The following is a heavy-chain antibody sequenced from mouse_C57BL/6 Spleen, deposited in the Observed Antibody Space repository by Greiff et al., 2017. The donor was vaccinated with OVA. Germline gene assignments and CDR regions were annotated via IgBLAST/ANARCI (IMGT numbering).Heavy chain of an antibody. CDR3: ARSGGSFFDY. V-gene: IGHV1-50*01. CDR1: GYTFTSYW. J-gene: IGHJ2*01. D-gene: IGHD1-1*01. CDR2: IDPSDSYT. Sequence: QVQLQQPGAELVKPGASVTLSCTASGYTFTSYWMQWVKQRPGQGLEWIGEIDPSDSYTTYNQKIKGKATLTVDTSASTAYMQLSSLTSEDSAVYYCARSGGSFFDYWGQGTTLTVSS.